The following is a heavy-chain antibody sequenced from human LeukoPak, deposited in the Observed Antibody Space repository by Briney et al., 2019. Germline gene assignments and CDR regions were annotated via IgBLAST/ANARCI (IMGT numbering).Heavy chain of an antibody. J-gene: IGHJ4*02. Sequence: SETLSLTCAVYGGSFSGYYWSWIRQPPGKGLEWIGEINHSGSTNYNPSLKSRVTISVDTSKNQYSLKLSSVTAADTAVYYCARLVYDYVWGSYRTRLDYWGQGTLVTVSS. CDR2: INHSGST. CDR1: GGSFSGYY. CDR3: ARLVYDYVWGSYRTRLDY. V-gene: IGHV4-34*01. D-gene: IGHD3-16*02.